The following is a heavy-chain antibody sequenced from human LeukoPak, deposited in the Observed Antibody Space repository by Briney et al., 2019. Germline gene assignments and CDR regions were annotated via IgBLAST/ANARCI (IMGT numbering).Heavy chain of an antibody. CDR3: ARHKVFRTFDY. CDR1: GGSISSYY. V-gene: IGHV4-59*08. D-gene: IGHD1-14*01. CDR2: IYYSGST. Sequence: SETLSLTCTVSGGSISSYYWSWIRQPPGKGLEWIGYIYYSGSTNYNPSLKSRVTISVDTSKNQFSLKLSSVTAADTAVYYCARHKVFRTFDYWGQGTLVTVSS. J-gene: IGHJ4*02.